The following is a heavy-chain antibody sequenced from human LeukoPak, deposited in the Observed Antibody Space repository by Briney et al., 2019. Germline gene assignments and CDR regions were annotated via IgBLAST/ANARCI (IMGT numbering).Heavy chain of an antibody. CDR2: ISWNSGSI. D-gene: IGHD3-22*01. Sequence: GRSLRLSCAASGFTFDDYAMHWVRQAPGKGLEWVSGISWNSGSIGYADSVKGRFTISRDNAKNSLYLQMNSLRAEDTALYYCAKDGSSDYYDSSVPYYFDYWGQGTLVTVSS. J-gene: IGHJ4*02. CDR3: AKDGSSDYYDSSVPYYFDY. V-gene: IGHV3-9*01. CDR1: GFTFDDYA.